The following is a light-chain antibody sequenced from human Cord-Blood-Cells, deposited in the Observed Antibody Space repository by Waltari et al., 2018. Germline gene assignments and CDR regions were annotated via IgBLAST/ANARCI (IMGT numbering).Light chain of an antibody. CDR2: EVS. CDR3: SSYAGSNVV. J-gene: IGLJ2*01. CDR1: SSAGGGYNY. Sequence: QSALTQPPSASGSPGPSVTISCPGTSSAGGGYNYVSWYQQHPGKAPKLMIYEVSKRPSGGPDRFSGSKSGNTASLTGSGLQAEDEADYYCSSYAGSNVVFGGGTKLTVL. V-gene: IGLV2-8*01.